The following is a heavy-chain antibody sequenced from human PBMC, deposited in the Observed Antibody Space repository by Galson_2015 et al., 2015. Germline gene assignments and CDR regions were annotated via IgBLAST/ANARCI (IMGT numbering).Heavy chain of an antibody. D-gene: IGHD4-17*01. Sequence: PALVKPTQTLTLPCTVSGFSLRNARMGVSWIRQPPGKALEWLAHIFSDDEKSYSTSLKSRLTISKDTSKSQVVLTMTNMDPVDTATYYCARIRGTTRYWYFDLWGRGTLVTVSS. CDR1: GFSLRNARMG. J-gene: IGHJ2*01. CDR3: ARIRGTTRYWYFDL. V-gene: IGHV2-26*01. CDR2: IFSDDEK.